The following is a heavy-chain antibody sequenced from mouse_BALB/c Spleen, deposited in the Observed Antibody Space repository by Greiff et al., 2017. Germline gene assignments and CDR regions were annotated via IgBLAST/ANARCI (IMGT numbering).Heavy chain of an antibody. CDR2: ISSGGST. CDR3: AREGHYDYDDYYAMDY. J-gene: IGHJ4*01. V-gene: IGHV5-6-5*01. Sequence: EVKLEESGGGLVKPGGSLKLSCAASGFTFSSYAMSWVRQTPEKRLEWVASISSGGSTYYPDSVKGRFTISRDNARNILYLQMSSLRSEDTAMYYCAREGHYDYDDYYAMDYWGQGTSVTVSS. CDR1: GFTFSSYA. D-gene: IGHD2-4*01.